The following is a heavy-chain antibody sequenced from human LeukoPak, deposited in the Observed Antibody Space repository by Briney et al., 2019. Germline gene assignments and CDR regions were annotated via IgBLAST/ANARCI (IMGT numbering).Heavy chain of an antibody. CDR1: GFTFSSYA. CDR3: AKGRALEVVAAFNY. D-gene: IGHD2-15*01. CDR2: ISGSGANT. J-gene: IGHJ4*02. V-gene: IGHV3-23*01. Sequence: PGGSLRLSCAASGFTFSSYAMGWVSQAPGKGLEWVSAISGSGANTYYADSVKGRFTISRDNSKNTLYLQMNSLRADDTAVYYCAKGRALEVVAAFNYWGQGTVVTVSS.